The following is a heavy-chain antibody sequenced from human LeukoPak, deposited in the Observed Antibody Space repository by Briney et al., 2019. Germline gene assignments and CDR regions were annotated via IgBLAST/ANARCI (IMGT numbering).Heavy chain of an antibody. D-gene: IGHD2-2*01. CDR3: ARRQRSGCSSTSCLLNWLDP. V-gene: IGHV4-59*12. J-gene: IGHJ5*02. Sequence: PSETLSLTCTVSGGSISSYYWSWIRQPPGKGLEWIGYIYYSGTTNYNPSLKSRVTLSVDTSKKRFSLKLISVAAADTAVYYWARRQRSGCSSTSCLLNWLDPWGQGTLVTVSS. CDR2: IYYSGTT. CDR1: GGSISSYY.